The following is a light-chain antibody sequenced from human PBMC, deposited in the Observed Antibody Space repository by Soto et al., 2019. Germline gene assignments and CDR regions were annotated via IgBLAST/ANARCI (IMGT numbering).Light chain of an antibody. CDR1: QSVGGN. V-gene: IGKV3-15*01. Sequence: ETVLTQSPGTLSLSPGERATLSCRASQSVGGNLAWYQQKPGQAPRLLIYGASTRATGIPARFTGSGSGTEFTLTISSLQFDDSAVYYCQQYNNWWTFGQGTKVDIK. CDR3: QQYNNWWT. J-gene: IGKJ1*01. CDR2: GAS.